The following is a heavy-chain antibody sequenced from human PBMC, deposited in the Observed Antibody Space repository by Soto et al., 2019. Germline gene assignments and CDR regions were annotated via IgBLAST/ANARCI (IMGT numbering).Heavy chain of an antibody. V-gene: IGHV4-39*01. CDR2: IYYSGST. CDR1: GGSISSSRYY. CDR3: ARLSGNYPDY. Sequence: QLQLQESGPGLVKPSETLSLTCTVSGGSISSSRYYWGWIRQPPGKGLELIGSIYYSGSTYYNPSLKSRVTISVDTSKNQFSLRLSSVTAADTALYYCARLSGNYPDYWGQGTLVTVSS. D-gene: IGHD1-7*01. J-gene: IGHJ4*02.